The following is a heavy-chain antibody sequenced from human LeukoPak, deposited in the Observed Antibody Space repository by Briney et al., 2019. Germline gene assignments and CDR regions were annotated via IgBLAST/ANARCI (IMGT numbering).Heavy chain of an antibody. CDR1: GYSFTSYW. CDR2: ISSSGSTI. D-gene: IGHD1-26*01. J-gene: IGHJ3*02. Sequence: GESLKISCKGSGYSFTSYWIGWVRQAPGKGLEWVSYISSSGSTIYYADSVKGRFTISRDNAKNSLYLQMNSLRAEDTALYYCARGGIVGATYAFDIWGQGTMVTVSS. CDR3: ARGGIVGATYAFDI. V-gene: IGHV3-48*04.